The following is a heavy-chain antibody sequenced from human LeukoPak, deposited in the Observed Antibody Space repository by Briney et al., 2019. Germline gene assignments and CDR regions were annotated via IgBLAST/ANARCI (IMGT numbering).Heavy chain of an antibody. D-gene: IGHD5-24*01. J-gene: IGHJ3*02. Sequence: ASVKVSCKASGYTFTSYYMHWVRQAPGQGLEWMGIINPSGGSTSYAQKFQGRVTMTRDTSTSTVYMGLSSLRSEDTAVYYCVRVRDGYNDAYDIWGQGTMVTVPS. CDR3: VRVRDGYNDAYDI. V-gene: IGHV1-46*01. CDR2: INPSGGST. CDR1: GYTFTSYY.